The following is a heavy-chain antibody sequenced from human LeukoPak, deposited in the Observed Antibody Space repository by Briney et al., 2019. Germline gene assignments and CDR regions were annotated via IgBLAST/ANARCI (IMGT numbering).Heavy chain of an antibody. V-gene: IGHV1-3*01. D-gene: IGHD1-26*01. CDR2: ISAGNGNT. CDR1: GYTFTSYA. J-gene: IGHJ4*02. CDR3: ARDSGSGNNDY. Sequence: GASVKVSCKASGYTFTSYAILWVRQAPGQRLEWMGWISAGNGNTKYSQNFQGRVTFISNMSATTAFMELSSLRSEDAAVYYCARDSGSGNNDYWGQGTLVTVSS.